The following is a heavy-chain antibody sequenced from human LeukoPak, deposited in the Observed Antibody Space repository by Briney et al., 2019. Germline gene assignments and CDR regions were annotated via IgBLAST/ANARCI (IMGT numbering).Heavy chain of an antibody. J-gene: IGHJ4*02. D-gene: IGHD5-24*01. CDR1: GDSISSYY. V-gene: IGHV4-59*08. CDR3: ARHIGDAYSRSFDI. CDR2: VYSSGTT. Sequence: PSETLSLTCTVSGDSISSYYWSWIRQPPGKGLEWVGYVYSSGTTKYNPSLKSRVTISVDTSKNQISLKLISVTAADTAMYYCARHIGDAYSRSFDIWGQGTLVTVSS.